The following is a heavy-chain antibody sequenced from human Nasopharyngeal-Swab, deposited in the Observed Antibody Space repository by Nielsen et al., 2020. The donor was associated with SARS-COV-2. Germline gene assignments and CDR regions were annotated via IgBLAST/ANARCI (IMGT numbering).Heavy chain of an antibody. CDR2: IYYSGST. CDR1: GGSISSGGYY. CDR3: AREVVSAAIPYHYYGMDV. D-gene: IGHD2-2*01. V-gene: IGHV4-31*03. Sequence: SETLSLTCTVSGGSISSGGYYWSWIRQHPGKGLEWIGYIYYSGSTYYNPSLKSRVTISVDTSKNQFSLKLSSVTAADTAVYYCAREVVSAAIPYHYYGMDVWGQGTTVTVSS. J-gene: IGHJ6*02.